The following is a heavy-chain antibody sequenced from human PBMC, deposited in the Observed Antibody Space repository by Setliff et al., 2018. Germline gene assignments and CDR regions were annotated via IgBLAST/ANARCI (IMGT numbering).Heavy chain of an antibody. J-gene: IGHJ4*02. CDR3: SRSNSGKHVY. CDR1: GYSISSGYY. V-gene: IGHV4-38-2*01. Sequence: SETLSLTCAVSGYSISSGYYWGWIRQPPGKGLEWIGIIYHSGSTYYNPSLKSRVTISVDTSKNQFSLKLSSVTAADTAVYYCSRSNSGKHVYWGQGTLVTVSS. CDR2: IYHSGST. D-gene: IGHD1-1*01.